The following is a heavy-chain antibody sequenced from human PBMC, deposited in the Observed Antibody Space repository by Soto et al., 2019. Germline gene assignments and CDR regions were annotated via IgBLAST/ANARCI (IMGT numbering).Heavy chain of an antibody. CDR1: GGSISSGGYY. CDR2: IYYSGST. D-gene: IGHD1-26*01. J-gene: IGHJ4*02. V-gene: IGHV4-31*03. CDR3: ARKRWELPEYYFDY. Sequence: ASETLSLTCTGSGGSISSGGYYWSWIRQHPGKGLEWIGYIYYSGSTYYNPSLKSRVTISVDTSKNQFSLKLSSVTAADTAVYYCARKRWELPEYYFDYWGQGTLVTVSS.